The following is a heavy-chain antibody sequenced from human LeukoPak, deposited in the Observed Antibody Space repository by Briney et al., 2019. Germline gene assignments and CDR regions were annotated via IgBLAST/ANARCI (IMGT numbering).Heavy chain of an antibody. J-gene: IGHJ6*02. CDR3: ARDPSYGMDV. CDR1: GGTFSSYA. Sequence: ASMKVSCKASGGTFSSYAISWVRQAPGQGLEWMGGIIPIFGTANYAQKFQGRVTITADESTSTAYMELSSLRSEDTAVYYCARDPSYGMDVWGQGTTVTVSS. CDR2: IIPIFGTA. V-gene: IGHV1-69*01.